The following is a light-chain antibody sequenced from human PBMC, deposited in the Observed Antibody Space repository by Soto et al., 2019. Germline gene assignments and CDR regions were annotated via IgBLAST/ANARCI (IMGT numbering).Light chain of an antibody. V-gene: IGLV2-11*01. CDR1: SSDVGGYNY. J-gene: IGLJ3*02. CDR2: AVS. CDR3: CSYAGSYTWV. Sequence: QSALTQPRSVSGSPGQSVTISCSGTSSDVGGYNYVSWYQQHPGKAPKLMIHAVSQRPSGVPDRFSGSKSGNTASLTISGLQAEDEADYYCCSYAGSYTWVFGGGTKLTVL.